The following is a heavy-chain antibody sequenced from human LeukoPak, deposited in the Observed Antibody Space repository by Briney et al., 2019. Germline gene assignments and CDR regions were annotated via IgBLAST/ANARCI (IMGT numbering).Heavy chain of an antibody. Sequence: GGSLRLSCAASGFTFSSYGMSWVRQAPGKGLEWVSDISGSGIRRNYADSVKGRFTISRDNSKNTLFLQVNSLRAEDTAIYYCAKNGDRGAYCSGGSCYPYYYYYMDVWGKGTTVTISS. CDR3: AKNGDRGAYCSGGSCYPYYYYYMDV. V-gene: IGHV3-23*01. D-gene: IGHD2-15*01. CDR1: GFTFSSYG. CDR2: ISGSGIRR. J-gene: IGHJ6*03.